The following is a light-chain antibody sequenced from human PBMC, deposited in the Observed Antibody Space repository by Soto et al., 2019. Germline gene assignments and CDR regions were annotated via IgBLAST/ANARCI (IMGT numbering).Light chain of an antibody. CDR3: QQYGSSGT. CDR1: QSVISTY. V-gene: IGKV3-20*01. CDR2: GAS. J-gene: IGKJ1*01. Sequence: EIVLTQSPVTLSLSPGERATLSCRASQSVISTYLAWYQQKPGQAPRLLISGASTRATGVPDRLSGSGSGTVFTLTISRLEPEDFAVYYCQQYGSSGTFGQGTKVDIK.